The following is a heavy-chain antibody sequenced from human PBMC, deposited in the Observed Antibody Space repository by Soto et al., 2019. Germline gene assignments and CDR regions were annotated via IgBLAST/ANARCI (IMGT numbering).Heavy chain of an antibody. D-gene: IGHD2-2*02. CDR3: ARGVLVLADIVQYDGMDV. J-gene: IGHJ6*01. CDR1: GFTFSSYA. CDR2: ISYDGSNK. Sequence: QVQLVESGGGVVQPGRSLRLSCAASGFTFSSYAMHWVRQAPGKGLEWVAVISYDGSNKYYADSVKGRFTISRDNSKNTLYQQMNSPRAEDTAVYDCARGVLVLADIVQYDGMDVWGQGTTVNVSS. V-gene: IGHV3-30-3*01.